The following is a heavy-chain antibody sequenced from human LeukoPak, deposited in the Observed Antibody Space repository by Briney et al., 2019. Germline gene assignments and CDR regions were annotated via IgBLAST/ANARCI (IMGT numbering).Heavy chain of an antibody. Sequence: KTGGSLRLSCAASGFTFSSYSMNWVRQAPGKGLEWVSSISSSSSYIYYADSVKGRFTISRDNAKNSLYLQMNSLRAEDTAVYYCARDLIQSPAGRFDQHPIYWGQGTLVTVSS. CDR1: GFTFSSYS. J-gene: IGHJ4*02. CDR3: ARDLIQSPAGRFDQHPIY. CDR2: ISSSSSYI. V-gene: IGHV3-21*01. D-gene: IGHD2-2*01.